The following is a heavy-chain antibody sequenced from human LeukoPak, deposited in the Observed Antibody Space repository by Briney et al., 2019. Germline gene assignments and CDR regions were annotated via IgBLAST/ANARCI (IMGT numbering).Heavy chain of an antibody. Sequence: PETLSLTCTVSGGSISSYYWSWIRQPPGKGLEWIGYIYYSGSTNYNPSLKSRVTISVDTSKNQFSLKLSSVTAADTAVYYCASHSSSWYKPYYYYGMDVWGQGTTVTVSS. J-gene: IGHJ6*02. V-gene: IGHV4-59*01. CDR1: GGSISSYY. CDR3: ASHSSSWYKPYYYYGMDV. CDR2: IYYSGST. D-gene: IGHD6-13*01.